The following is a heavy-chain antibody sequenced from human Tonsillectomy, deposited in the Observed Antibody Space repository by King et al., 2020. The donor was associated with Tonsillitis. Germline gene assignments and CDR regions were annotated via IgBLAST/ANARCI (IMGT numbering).Heavy chain of an antibody. D-gene: IGHD3-22*01. Sequence: VQLVQSGPEVKKPGTSVKVSCKASGFTFTSSAMQWVRQARGQRLEWRGWIVVGSGNTHYAQKFQERVNITRDMSTRTAYMELSSRRAEDTAVYYCAAVPTAYYDGSSSTDLDYWGEGTLVTVSS. V-gene: IGHV1-58*02. CDR2: IVVGSGNT. CDR1: GFTFTSSA. CDR3: AAVPTAYYDGSSSTDLDY. J-gene: IGHJ4*02.